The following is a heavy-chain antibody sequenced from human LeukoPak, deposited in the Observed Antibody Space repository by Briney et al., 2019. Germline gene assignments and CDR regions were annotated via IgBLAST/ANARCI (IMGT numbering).Heavy chain of an antibody. CDR2: IIPIFGTA. Sequence: SVKVSCKASGGTFSSYAISWVRQAPGQGLEWMGGIIPIFGTANYAQKFQGRVTITADESTSTAYMELSSLRSEDTAVYYCARARYVEVVADYWGQGTLVTVSS. CDR3: ARARYVEVVADY. CDR1: GGTFSSYA. J-gene: IGHJ4*02. D-gene: IGHD2-15*01. V-gene: IGHV1-69*01.